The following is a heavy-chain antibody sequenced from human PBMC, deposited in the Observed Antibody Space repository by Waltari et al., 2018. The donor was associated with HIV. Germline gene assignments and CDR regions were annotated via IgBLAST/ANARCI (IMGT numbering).Heavy chain of an antibody. Sequence: QAQLVQSGTEVRKPGASVTVSCKASGYNFATFDINWVRRAPGQGLEWMGWMSINNGNAGYGQGFKGRVTMTRDTSIDTAYMGVHSLTLQDTAVYYCLTARPGAVFGDFWGQGTRVMVSA. V-gene: IGHV1-8*01. CDR3: LTARPGAVFGDF. J-gene: IGHJ4*02. CDR2: MSINNGNA. D-gene: IGHD3-3*01. CDR1: GYNFATFD.